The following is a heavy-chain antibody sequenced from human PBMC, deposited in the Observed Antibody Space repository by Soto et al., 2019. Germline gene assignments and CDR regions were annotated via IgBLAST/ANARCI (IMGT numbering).Heavy chain of an antibody. D-gene: IGHD3-3*01. Sequence: QLQRVQSGAEVKKPGSSVKVSCKASGGTFSSYAISWVRQAPGQGLEWMGGIIPIFTTANYAQNFQGRVTITADESTSTAYMALSRLRSEDTAVYYCARRATNDFDFWSGYYDFDYWGQGTLVTVSS. CDR3: ARRATNDFDFWSGYYDFDY. CDR1: GGTFSSYA. J-gene: IGHJ4*02. V-gene: IGHV1-69*01. CDR2: IIPIFTTA.